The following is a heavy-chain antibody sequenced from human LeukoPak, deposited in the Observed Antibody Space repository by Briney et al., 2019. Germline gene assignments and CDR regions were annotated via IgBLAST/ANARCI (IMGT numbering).Heavy chain of an antibody. J-gene: IGHJ4*02. Sequence: TGGSLRLSCAASGFPFSTYDMHWVRQAPGKGLDWVAVISNDGSKKYYADSVKGRFTISRDNSKNTLSLQVSSLRTEDTAVYYCAKDRYSYAFEYSDSWGQGTLVTVSS. CDR1: GFPFSTYD. V-gene: IGHV3-30*18. CDR2: ISNDGSKK. D-gene: IGHD5-18*01. CDR3: AKDRYSYAFEYSDS.